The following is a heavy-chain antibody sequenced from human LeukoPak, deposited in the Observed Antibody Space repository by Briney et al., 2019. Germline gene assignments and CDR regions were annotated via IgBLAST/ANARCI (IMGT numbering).Heavy chain of an antibody. CDR3: ARERLDSSGYIVDY. Sequence: SETLSLTCAVYGGSFSGYYWSWIRQPPGKGLEWIGEINHSGSTNYNPCLKSRVTISVDTSKNQFSLNLSSVTAADTAVYYCARERLDSSGYIVDYWGQGTLVTVSS. CDR1: GGSFSGYY. CDR2: INHSGST. J-gene: IGHJ4*02. D-gene: IGHD3-22*01. V-gene: IGHV4-34*01.